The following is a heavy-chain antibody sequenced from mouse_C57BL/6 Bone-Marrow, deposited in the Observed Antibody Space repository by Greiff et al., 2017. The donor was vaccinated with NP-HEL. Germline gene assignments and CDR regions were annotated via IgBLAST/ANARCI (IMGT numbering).Heavy chain of an antibody. V-gene: IGHV1-59*01. CDR2: IDPSDSYT. J-gene: IGHJ2*01. Sequence: QVQLQQPGAELVRPGTSVKLSCKASGYTFTSYWTHWVKQRPGQGLEWIGVIDPSDSYTNYNQKFKGKATLTVDTSSSTAYMQLSSLTSEDSAVYYCARWSHYFDYWGQGTTLTVSS. CDR1: GYTFTSYW. CDR3: ARWSHYFDY.